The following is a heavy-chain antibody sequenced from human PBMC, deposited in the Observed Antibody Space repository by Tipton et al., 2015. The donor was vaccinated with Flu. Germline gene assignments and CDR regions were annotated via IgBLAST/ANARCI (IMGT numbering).Heavy chain of an antibody. J-gene: IGHJ6*02. CDR3: AAGSSWYTESHYHYYGMDV. CDR1: GGSINRYY. CDR2: THTNGNT. D-gene: IGHD6-13*01. Sequence: TLSLTCNVSGGSINRYYWSWIRQSVGKGPEWIGRTHTNGNTNYNSTFGSRLTMSLDTSKNQFSLKVTSVTAADSAVYYCAAGSSWYTESHYHYYGMDVWDQGTTVTVS. V-gene: IGHV4-4*07.